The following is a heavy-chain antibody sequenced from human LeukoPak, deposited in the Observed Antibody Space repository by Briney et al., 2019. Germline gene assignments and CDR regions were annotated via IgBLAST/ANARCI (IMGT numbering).Heavy chain of an antibody. J-gene: IGHJ4*02. D-gene: IGHD6-13*01. CDR3: ARESSSSTWTFHY. CDR2: INPNTGDT. Sequence: ASVKVSCKASGYTFTGYYMHWVRQAPGQGLEWMGWINPNTGDTNYAQKFQGRVTMTRDTSISTAYMELSRLTSDDTAVCYCARESSSSTWTFHYWGQGTLVTVSS. V-gene: IGHV1-2*02. CDR1: GYTFTGYY.